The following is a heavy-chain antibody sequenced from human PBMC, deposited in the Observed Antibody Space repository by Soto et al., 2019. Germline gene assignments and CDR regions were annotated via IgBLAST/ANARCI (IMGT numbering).Heavy chain of an antibody. J-gene: IGHJ4*02. Sequence: HPGGSLRLSCAASGFTFSGYWMHWVRQPPGKGLVWVSHISPDGSATTYADSVRGPFTITRDNAENTLYLQVNGLRAEDTSVYYCVRGTSGWRRVDYWGQGTMVTVSS. CDR1: GFTFSGYW. V-gene: IGHV3-74*01. CDR3: VRGTSGWRRVDY. CDR2: ISPDGSAT. D-gene: IGHD6-19*01.